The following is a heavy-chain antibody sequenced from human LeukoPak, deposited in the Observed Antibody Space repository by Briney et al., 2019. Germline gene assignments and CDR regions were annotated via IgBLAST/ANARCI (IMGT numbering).Heavy chain of an antibody. Sequence: GGSLRLSCAASGFTFGSYGMDWVRQAPGKELEWVSYIRSSSSAIYYADSVKGRFTISRDNAKNSLYLQMNGLRDENTAVYNCAREMTTADGYYYYYMDVWGKGTTVTVSS. V-gene: IGHV3-48*02. CDR2: IRSSSSAI. CDR1: GFTFGSYG. D-gene: IGHD4-17*01. CDR3: AREMTTADGYYYYYMDV. J-gene: IGHJ6*03.